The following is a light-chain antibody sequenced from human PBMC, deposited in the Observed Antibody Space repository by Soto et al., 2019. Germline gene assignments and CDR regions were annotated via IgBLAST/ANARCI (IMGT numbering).Light chain of an antibody. V-gene: IGKV1-39*01. J-gene: IGKJ1*01. CDR2: AAS. CDR3: QQAYTIPRT. Sequence: DIEVTQPPSALSASVGDRATISCRSSQHIATYLNWYQHKPGNAPKLLVYAASTLQGGVPSRFAGSGSGTDFRLTISGLQPDYFATYYCQQAYTIPRTFV. CDR1: QHIATY.